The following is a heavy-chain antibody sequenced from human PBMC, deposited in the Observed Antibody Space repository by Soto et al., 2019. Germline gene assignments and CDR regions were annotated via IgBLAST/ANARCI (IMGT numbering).Heavy chain of an antibody. CDR2: MNPNSGNT. CDR1: GYTFTSYD. Sequence: ASVKVSCKASGYTFTSYDINWVRQATGQGLEWMGWMNPNSGNTGYAQKFQGRVTMTRNTSISTAYMELSSLRSEDTAVYYCARLYSSSWYNWFDPWGQGTLVTVSS. CDR3: ARLYSSSWYNWFDP. V-gene: IGHV1-8*01. D-gene: IGHD6-13*01. J-gene: IGHJ5*02.